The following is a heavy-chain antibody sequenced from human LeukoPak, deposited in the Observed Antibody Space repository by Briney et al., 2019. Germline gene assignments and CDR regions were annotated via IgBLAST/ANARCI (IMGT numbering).Heavy chain of an antibody. CDR2: ITAYNGNT. CDR3: ARGLALGSESSGYYYLPDY. D-gene: IGHD3-22*01. Sequence: ASVKVSCKASGYTFTTYGISWVRQAPGQGLEWMGWITAYNGNTQYAQKLQGRVTLTTDTSTSTAYMELRSLRSDDTAVYYCARGLALGSESSGYYYLPDYWGQGTLVTVSS. V-gene: IGHV1-18*01. J-gene: IGHJ4*02. CDR1: GYTFTTYG.